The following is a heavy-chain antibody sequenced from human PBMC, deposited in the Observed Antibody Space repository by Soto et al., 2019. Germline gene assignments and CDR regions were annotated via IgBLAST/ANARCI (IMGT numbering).Heavy chain of an antibody. Sequence: GASVKVSFKAAGYTFTSYDITWVRQATGQGLEWMGWMNPNTGNTGYAQKFQGRVTMTRNTSISTAYMELSSLRSEDTAVYYCAREITGKFPNWGQGTLVTVSS. V-gene: IGHV1-8*01. J-gene: IGHJ4*02. CDR3: AREITGKFPN. CDR1: GYTFTSYD. CDR2: MNPNTGNT. D-gene: IGHD1-20*01.